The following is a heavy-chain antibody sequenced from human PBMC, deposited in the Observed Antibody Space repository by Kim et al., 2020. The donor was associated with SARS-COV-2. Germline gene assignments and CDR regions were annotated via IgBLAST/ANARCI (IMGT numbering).Heavy chain of an antibody. V-gene: IGHV3-48*02. CDR1: GFTFSSYS. CDR3: AREGGWIAVVDLGWFDP. Sequence: GGSLRLSCAASGFTFSSYSMNWVRQAPGKGLEWVSYISSSSSTIYYADSVKGRFTISRDNAKNSLYLQMNSLRDEDTAVYYCAREGGWIAVVDLGWFDPWGQGTLVTVSS. D-gene: IGHD2-15*01. J-gene: IGHJ5*02. CDR2: ISSSSSTI.